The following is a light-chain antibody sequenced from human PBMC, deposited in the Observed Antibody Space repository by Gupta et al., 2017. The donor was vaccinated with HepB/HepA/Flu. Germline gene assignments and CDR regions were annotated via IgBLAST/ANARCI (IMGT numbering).Light chain of an antibody. CDR3: RQRYGTPTT. CDR2: AAS. V-gene: IGKV1-39*01. Sequence: DIQMTQSPSSLSASVGDRVTITCRASQSISSYLNWYQQKPGKAPKLLIYAASSLQSGVPSRFSGSGSVTDFTLTISRLQPEDFTTYYCRQRYGTPTTFGEGTKLEIK. J-gene: IGKJ2*01. CDR1: QSISSY.